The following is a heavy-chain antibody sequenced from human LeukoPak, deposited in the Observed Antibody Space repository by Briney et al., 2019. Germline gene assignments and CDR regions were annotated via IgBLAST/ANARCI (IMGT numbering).Heavy chain of an antibody. D-gene: IGHD4-17*01. CDR2: ISAYNGNT. Sequence: GASVKVSCKASGYTFTNYGISWVRQAPGQGLEWMGWISAYNGNTNYAQKFQGRVTMTTDTSTSTAYMELRSLRSDDTAVYYCARDRDYSDYNTQDLFVYWGQGTLVTVSS. CDR3: ARDRDYSDYNTQDLFVY. CDR1: GYTFTNYG. J-gene: IGHJ4*02. V-gene: IGHV1-18*01.